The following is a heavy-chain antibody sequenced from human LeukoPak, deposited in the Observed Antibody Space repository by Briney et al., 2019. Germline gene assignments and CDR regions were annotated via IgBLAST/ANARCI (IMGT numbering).Heavy chain of an antibody. CDR2: ISSSGSTI. CDR1: GFTFSDYY. J-gene: IGHJ6*02. Sequence: PGGSLRLSCAASGFTFSDYYMSWIRHAPGKGLEWVSYISSSGSTIYYADSVKGRFTISRDNAKNSLYLQMNSLRAEDTAVYYCARGENGRFLEWLSPYYYYGMDVWGQGTTVTVSS. V-gene: IGHV3-11*01. CDR3: ARGENGRFLEWLSPYYYYGMDV. D-gene: IGHD3-3*01.